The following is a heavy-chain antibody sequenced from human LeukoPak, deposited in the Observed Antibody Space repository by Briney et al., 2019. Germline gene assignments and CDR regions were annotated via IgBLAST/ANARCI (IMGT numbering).Heavy chain of an antibody. CDR2: IYTSGST. D-gene: IGHD5-18*01. V-gene: IGHV4-4*09. Sequence: SETLSLTCTVSGGSISSYYWSWIRQPPGKGLEWIGYIYTSGSTNYNPSLKSRVTISVDTSRNQFSLKLSSVTAADTAVYYCARHGGYSYGGYFDYWGQGTLVTVSS. J-gene: IGHJ4*02. CDR3: ARHGGYSYGGYFDY. CDR1: GGSISSYY.